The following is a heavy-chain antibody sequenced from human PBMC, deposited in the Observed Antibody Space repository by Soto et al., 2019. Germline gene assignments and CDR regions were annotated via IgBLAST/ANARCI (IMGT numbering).Heavy chain of an antibody. CDR2: IYHSGST. D-gene: IGHD3-22*01. V-gene: IGHV4-4*02. CDR3: ARGYDSSGYLNMVTDY. CDR1: GGSISSSNW. Sequence: QVQLQESGPGLVKPSGTLSLTCAVSGGSISSSNWWSWVRQPPGKGLEWIGEIYHSGSTNYNPSLECRVTISVEKSKTQFSLKLSSVTAADTAVYYCARGYDSSGYLNMVTDYWGQGTLVTVSS. J-gene: IGHJ4*02.